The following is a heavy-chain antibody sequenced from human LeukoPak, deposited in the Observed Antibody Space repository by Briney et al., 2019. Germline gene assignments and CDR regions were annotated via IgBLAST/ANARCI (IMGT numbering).Heavy chain of an antibody. V-gene: IGHV4-34*01. CDR2: INHSGSA. D-gene: IGHD4-11*01. CDR1: GGSFSGYY. Sequence: PSETLSLTCAVSGGSFSGYYWTWIRQPPGKGLEWIGEINHSGSANYNPSLMSRVTISLDTSKNHFSLNLSSVAAADTAVYYCARGQGTVTTHWGQGTLVTVSS. CDR3: ARGQGTVTTH. J-gene: IGHJ4*02.